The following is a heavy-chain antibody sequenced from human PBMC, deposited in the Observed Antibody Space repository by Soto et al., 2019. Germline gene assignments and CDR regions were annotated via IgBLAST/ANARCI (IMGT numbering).Heavy chain of an antibody. V-gene: IGHV1-69*13. J-gene: IGHJ6*02. CDR2: IIPIFGTA. D-gene: IGHD3-22*01. Sequence: ASVKVSCKASGGTFSSYAISWVRQAPGQGLEWMGGIIPIFGTANYAQKFQGRVTITADESTSTAYMELSSLRSEDTAVYYCAAFRDSSGYYPTTLYYGMDVWGQGTTVTVSS. CDR3: AAFRDSSGYYPTTLYYGMDV. CDR1: GGTFSSYA.